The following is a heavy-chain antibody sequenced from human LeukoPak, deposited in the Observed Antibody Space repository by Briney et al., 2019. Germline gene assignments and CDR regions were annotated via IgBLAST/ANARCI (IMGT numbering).Heavy chain of an antibody. CDR3: ASYKNWFDP. D-gene: IGHD3-10*01. CDR2: ISSSGSTI. Sequence: GGSLRLSCAASGFTFSNSWMSWVRQAPGKGLEWVSYISSSGSTIYYADSVKGRFTISRDNAKNSLYLQMNSLRAEDTAVYYCASYKNWFDPWGQGTLVTVSS. V-gene: IGHV3-11*01. CDR1: GFTFSNSW. J-gene: IGHJ5*02.